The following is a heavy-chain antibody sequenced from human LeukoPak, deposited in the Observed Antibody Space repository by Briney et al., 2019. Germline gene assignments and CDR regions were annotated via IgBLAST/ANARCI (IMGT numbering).Heavy chain of an antibody. Sequence: GGSLRLSCAASGFTFSSYAMSWVRQAPGKGLEWVSAISGSGGSTYYADSVKGRFTISRDNSKNTLYLKMNSLRAEDTAVYYCAKATPKSIAVAGRPQAHYWGQGTLVTVSS. J-gene: IGHJ4*02. CDR2: ISGSGGST. CDR1: GFTFSSYA. D-gene: IGHD6-19*01. CDR3: AKATPKSIAVAGRPQAHY. V-gene: IGHV3-23*01.